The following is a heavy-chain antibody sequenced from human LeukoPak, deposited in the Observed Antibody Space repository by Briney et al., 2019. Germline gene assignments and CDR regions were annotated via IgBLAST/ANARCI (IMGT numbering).Heavy chain of an antibody. CDR3: ARVHYYGSGSYYSVWFSGGYWFDP. Sequence: ASMKVSCKASGYTFTSYGISWVRQAPGQGLEWMGWISAYNGNTNYAQKLQGRVTMTTDTSTSTAYLELRSLRSDDTAVYYCARVHYYGSGSYYSVWFSGGYWFDPWGQGTLVTVSS. J-gene: IGHJ5*02. CDR1: GYTFTSYG. CDR2: ISAYNGNT. D-gene: IGHD3-10*01. V-gene: IGHV1-18*01.